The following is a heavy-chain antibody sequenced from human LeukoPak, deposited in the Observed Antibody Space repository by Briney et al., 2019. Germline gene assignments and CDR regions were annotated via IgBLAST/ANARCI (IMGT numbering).Heavy chain of an antibody. CDR2: ISSSSSTI. CDR3: ASSYDSSGYLQFDAFDI. Sequence: GGSLRLSCAASGFTFSSYSMNWVRQAPGEGLEWVSYISSSSSTIYYADSVKGRFTISRDNAKNSLYLQMNSLRAEDTAVYYCASSYDSSGYLQFDAFDIWGQGTMVTVSS. V-gene: IGHV3-48*04. D-gene: IGHD3-22*01. J-gene: IGHJ3*02. CDR1: GFTFSSYS.